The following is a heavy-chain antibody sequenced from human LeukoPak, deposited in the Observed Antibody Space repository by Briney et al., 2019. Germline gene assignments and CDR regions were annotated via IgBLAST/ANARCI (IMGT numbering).Heavy chain of an antibody. CDR3: ARGDCSGGSCYESYYFDY. D-gene: IGHD2-15*01. J-gene: IGHJ4*02. CDR2: INPNSGGT. Sequence: ASVTVSCKAPGYTFTGYYMHWVRQAPGQGLEWMGWINPNSGGTNYAQKFQGWVTMTRDTSISTAYMELSRLRSDDTAVYYCARGDCSGGSCYESYYFDYWGQGTLVTVSS. V-gene: IGHV1-2*04. CDR1: GYTFTGYY.